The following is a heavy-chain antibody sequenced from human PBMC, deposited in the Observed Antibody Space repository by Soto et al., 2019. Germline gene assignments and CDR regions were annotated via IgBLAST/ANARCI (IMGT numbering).Heavy chain of an antibody. CDR2: TYFSGTT. J-gene: IGHJ3*01. CDR1: GDSVNRGGYY. D-gene: IGHD3-22*01. CDR3: ARVPYNYYDGRNDAFDV. V-gene: IGHV4-31*03. Sequence: QVQLQESGPGLAKPSQTLSLTCTVSGDSVNRGGYYWSWIRQHPGKGLEWIGHTYFSGTTNYNPSLKRRVTISGDTSKNQFSLNLSSVTAADTAVYFCARVPYNYYDGRNDAFDVWGLGTMVTVSS.